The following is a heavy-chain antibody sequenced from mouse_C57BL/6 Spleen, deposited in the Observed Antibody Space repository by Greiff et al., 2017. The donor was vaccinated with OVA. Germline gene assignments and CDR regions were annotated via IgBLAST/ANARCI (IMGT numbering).Heavy chain of an antibody. J-gene: IGHJ2*01. CDR2: ISYDGSN. D-gene: IGHD1-1*01. CDR1: GYSITSGYY. CDR3: ARGVTTVVADY. Sequence: EVKLVESGPGLVKPSQSLSLTCSVTGYSITSGYYWNWIRQFPGNKLEWMGYISYDGSNNYNPSLKNRISITRDTSKNQFFLKLNSVTTEDTATYYCARGVTTVVADYWGQGTTLTVSS. V-gene: IGHV3-6*01.